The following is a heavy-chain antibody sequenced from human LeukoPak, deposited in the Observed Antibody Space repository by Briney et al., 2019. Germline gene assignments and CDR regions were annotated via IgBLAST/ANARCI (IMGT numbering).Heavy chain of an antibody. J-gene: IGHJ4*02. CDR3: ARDRSEYCSGGSCDSGY. Sequence: ASVKVSCKASGYTFTSYDINWVRQATGQGLEWMGWMNPNSGNTGYAQKFQGRVTITRNTSISTAYMELSSLRSEDTAVYYCARDRSEYCSGGSCDSGYWGQGTLVAVSS. D-gene: IGHD2-15*01. CDR2: MNPNSGNT. CDR1: GYTFTSYD. V-gene: IGHV1-8*03.